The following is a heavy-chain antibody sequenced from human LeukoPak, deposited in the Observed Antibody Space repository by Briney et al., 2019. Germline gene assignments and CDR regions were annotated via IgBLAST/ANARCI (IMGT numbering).Heavy chain of an antibody. D-gene: IGHD3-10*01. V-gene: IGHV3-21*01. Sequence: GGSLRLSCAASGFNFTIYSMNWVRQAPGKGLEWVSSISSASAYIDYADSVKGRFTISRDNAKNSLYLQMNSLRAEDSALYAKDESRVRGIIRDAFDLWGQGTMVSVSS. J-gene: IGHJ3*01. CDR2: ISSASAYI. CDR1: GFNFTIYS. CDR3: DESRVRGIIRDAFDL.